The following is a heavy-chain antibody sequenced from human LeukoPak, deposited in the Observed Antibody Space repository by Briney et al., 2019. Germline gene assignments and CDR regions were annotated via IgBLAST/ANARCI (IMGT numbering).Heavy chain of an antibody. J-gene: IGHJ4*02. CDR3: ARRGPYYDFWSGYYSFDY. CDR1: GYTFTSYD. V-gene: IGHV1-8*01. Sequence: ASVKVSCKASGYTFTSYDINWVRQATGQGLEWMGWMNPNSGNTGYAQKFQGRVTITRNTSISTAYMELSSLRSEDTAVYYCARRGPYYDFWSGYYSFDYWGQGTLVTVSS. D-gene: IGHD3-3*01. CDR2: MNPNSGNT.